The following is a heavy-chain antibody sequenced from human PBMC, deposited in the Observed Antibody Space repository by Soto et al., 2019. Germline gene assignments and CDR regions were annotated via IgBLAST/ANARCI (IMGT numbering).Heavy chain of an antibody. D-gene: IGHD3-22*01. CDR2: IYYSGST. Sequence: SETLSLTCTVSGGSISSGGYYWSWIRQHPGKGLEWIGYIYYSGSTYYNPSLKSRVTISVDTSKNQLSLKLSSVTAADTAVYYCARDSGGYSGPFDYWGQGTLVTVSS. CDR3: ARDSGGYSGPFDY. J-gene: IGHJ4*02. CDR1: GGSISSGGYY. V-gene: IGHV4-31*03.